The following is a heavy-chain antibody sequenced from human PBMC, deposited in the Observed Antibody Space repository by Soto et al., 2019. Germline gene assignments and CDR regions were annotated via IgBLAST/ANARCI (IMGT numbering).Heavy chain of an antibody. V-gene: IGHV4-59*08. CDR1: GGSISSYY. Sequence: PSETLSLTCTVSGGSISSYYWSWIRQPPGKGLEWIGYIYYSGSTNYNPSLKSRVTTSVDTSKNQFSLKLSSVTAADTAVYYCASTNRYSSSLDAFDIWGQGTMVTVSS. CDR3: ASTNRYSSSLDAFDI. J-gene: IGHJ3*02. CDR2: IYYSGST. D-gene: IGHD6-13*01.